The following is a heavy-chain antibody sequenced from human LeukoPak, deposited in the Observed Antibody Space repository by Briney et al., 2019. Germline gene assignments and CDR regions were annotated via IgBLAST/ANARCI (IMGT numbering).Heavy chain of an antibody. Sequence: GRSLRLSCAASGFTFSSYAMHWVRQAPGKGLEWVAVISYDGSNKYYADSVKGRFTISRDNSKNTLYLQMNSLRAEDTAVYYCARELRTGYSSGWGDSRIDYWGQGTLVTVSS. D-gene: IGHD6-19*01. V-gene: IGHV3-30-3*01. CDR3: ARELRTGYSSGWGDSRIDY. J-gene: IGHJ4*02. CDR2: ISYDGSNK. CDR1: GFTFSSYA.